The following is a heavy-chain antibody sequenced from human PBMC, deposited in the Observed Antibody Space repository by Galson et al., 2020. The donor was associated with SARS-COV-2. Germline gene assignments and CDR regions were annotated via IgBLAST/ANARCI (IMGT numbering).Heavy chain of an antibody. CDR3: DKELAYYVFWCGCLCKRYCDYYGGMDV. Sequence: TGGSLRLSCAASGFTFSSYGMHWVHQAPGKGLEWVAVISYDGSNKYYADSVKGRFTISRDNSKNTLYLQMKSLRAEDTAVYYCDKELAYYVFWCGCLCKRYCDYYGGMDVRGQWTKVTVYS. J-gene: IGHJ6*02. CDR2: ISYDGSNK. CDR1: GFTFSSYG. D-gene: IGHD3-3*01. V-gene: IGHV3-30*18.